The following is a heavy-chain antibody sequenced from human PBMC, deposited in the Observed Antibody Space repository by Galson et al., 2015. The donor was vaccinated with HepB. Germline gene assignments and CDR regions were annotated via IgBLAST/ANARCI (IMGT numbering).Heavy chain of an antibody. D-gene: IGHD6-19*01. J-gene: IGHJ3*02. CDR3: ARDHLGGGWAFDI. V-gene: IGHV2-70*11. Sequence: PALVKPTQTLTLTCTFSGFSLSTSGMCVSWIRQPPGKALEWLARIDWDDDKYYSTSLKTRLTISKDTSKNQVVLTMTNMDPVDTATYYCARDHLGGGWAFDIWGQGTMVTVSS. CDR1: GFSLSTSGMC. CDR2: IDWDDDK.